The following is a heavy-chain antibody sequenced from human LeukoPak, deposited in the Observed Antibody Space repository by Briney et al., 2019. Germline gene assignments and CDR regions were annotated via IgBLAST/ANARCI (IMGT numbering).Heavy chain of an antibody. J-gene: IGHJ4*02. CDR2: ISYDGSTK. D-gene: IGHD2-2*02. CDR1: GFTFSSYA. Sequence: GGSLRLSCAASGFTFSSYAMHWVRQAPGKGLEWVTVISYDGSTKYYADSVKGRITISGDNSKNTLYMQMSSLRAEDTAVYYCARGSLGYCDSTSCYTQFDYWGQGTLVTVSS. V-gene: IGHV3-30*04. CDR3: ARGSLGYCDSTSCYTQFDY.